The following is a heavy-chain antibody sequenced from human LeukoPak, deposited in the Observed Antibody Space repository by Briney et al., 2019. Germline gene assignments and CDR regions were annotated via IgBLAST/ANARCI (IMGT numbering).Heavy chain of an antibody. Sequence: GASVNVSCKASGYTFSRYGMHWVRQAPGQRLEWMGWINAGNENTKYSQKFQGRVSITRDTSASTAYMELSSLTSEDTAVYYCARDLYGDYFDYWGQGTLVTVSS. J-gene: IGHJ4*02. CDR3: ARDLYGDYFDY. V-gene: IGHV1-3*01. CDR2: INAGNENT. CDR1: GYTFSRYG. D-gene: IGHD3-16*01.